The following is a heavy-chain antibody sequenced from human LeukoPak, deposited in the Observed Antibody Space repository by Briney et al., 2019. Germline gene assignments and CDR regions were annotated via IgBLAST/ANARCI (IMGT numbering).Heavy chain of an antibody. V-gene: IGHV4-31*03. CDR2: IYYSGST. CDR3: ASGSRSDAFDI. CDR1: GGSISSGGYC. J-gene: IGHJ3*02. Sequence: SQTLSLTCTVSGGSISSGGYCWSWIRQHPGKGLEWIGYIYYSGSTYYNPSLKSRVTISVDTSKNQFSLKLSSVTAADTAVYYCASGSRSDAFDIWGQGTMVTVSS.